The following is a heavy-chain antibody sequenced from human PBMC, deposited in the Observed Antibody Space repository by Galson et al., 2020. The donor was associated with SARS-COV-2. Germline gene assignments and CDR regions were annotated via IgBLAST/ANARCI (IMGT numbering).Heavy chain of an antibody. J-gene: IGHJ3*02. CDR3: ARGCKGSYSHLDAFDI. CDR2: ISYDGSNK. D-gene: IGHD1-26*01. CDR1: GFTFSSYA. V-gene: IGHV3-30*04. Sequence: GESLKISCAASGFTFSSYAMHWVRQAPGKGLEWVAVISYDGSNKYYADSVKGRFTISRDNSKNTLYLQMNSLRAEDTAVYYCARGCKGSYSHLDAFDIWGQGTMVTVSS.